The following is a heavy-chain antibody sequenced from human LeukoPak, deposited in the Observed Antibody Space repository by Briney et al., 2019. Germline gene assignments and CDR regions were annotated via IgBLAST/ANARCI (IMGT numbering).Heavy chain of an antibody. Sequence: SVTVSCTASGGTFSSYAISWVRQAPGQGLEWMGGIIPIFGTANYAQKFQGRVTITADESTSTAYMELSSLRSEDTAVYYCARSDYYDSSGYYYWGQGTLVTVSS. CDR1: GGTFSSYA. CDR3: ARSDYYDSSGYYY. CDR2: IIPIFGTA. D-gene: IGHD3-22*01. J-gene: IGHJ4*02. V-gene: IGHV1-69*01.